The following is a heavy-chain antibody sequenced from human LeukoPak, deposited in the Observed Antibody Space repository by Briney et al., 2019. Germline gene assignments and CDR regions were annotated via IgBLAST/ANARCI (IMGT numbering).Heavy chain of an antibody. Sequence: GGSLRLSCAASGFTFDDYAMHWVRQAPGKGLEWVSLISGDGNSTYYAGSVKGRFTISRDNSKNSLYLQMNSLRTKDTAYYYCATNFGAYYYDTSGYYDFCGQRTLVTVSA. CDR3: ATNFGAYYYDTSGYYDF. J-gene: IGHJ4*02. D-gene: IGHD3-22*01. V-gene: IGHV3-43*02. CDR2: ISGDGNST. CDR1: GFTFDDYA.